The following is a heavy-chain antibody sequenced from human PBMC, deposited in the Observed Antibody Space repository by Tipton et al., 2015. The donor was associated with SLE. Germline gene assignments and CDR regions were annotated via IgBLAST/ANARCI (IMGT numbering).Heavy chain of an antibody. CDR1: GGSISSGDYY. J-gene: IGHJ6*02. CDR3: ARDPGPLVYYYYGMDV. D-gene: IGHD6-13*01. CDR2: IYYSGST. V-gene: IGHV4-30-4*01. Sequence: TLSLTCTVSGGSISSGDYYWSWIRQPPGKGLEWIGYIYYSGSTYYNPSLKSRVTISVDTSKNQFSLKLSSVTAADTAVYYCARDPGPLVYYYYGMDVWGQGTTVTVSS.